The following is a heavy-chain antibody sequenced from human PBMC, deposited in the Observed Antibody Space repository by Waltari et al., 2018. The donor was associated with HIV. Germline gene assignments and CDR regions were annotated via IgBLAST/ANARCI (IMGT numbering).Heavy chain of an antibody. J-gene: IGHJ3*02. V-gene: IGHV3-21*01. CDR2: ISSGSVYI. CDR1: RFPFSSYS. D-gene: IGHD5-12*01. CDR3: ARDEAEMATLTAFDI. Sequence: EVQLVESGGGLVKPGGSLRLSCAASRFPFSSYSMTWVRQAPGKGLEWVSSISSGSVYIYYADSVKGRFTISRDNAKNSLYLQMNSLRAEDTAVYYCARDEAEMATLTAFDIWGQGTMVTVSS.